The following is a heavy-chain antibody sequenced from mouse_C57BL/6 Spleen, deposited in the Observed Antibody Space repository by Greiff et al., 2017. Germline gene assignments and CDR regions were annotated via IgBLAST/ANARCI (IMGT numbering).Heavy chain of an antibody. D-gene: IGHD1-1*01. Sequence: EVQRVESEGGLVQPGSSMKLSCTASGFTFSDYYMAWVRQVPEKGLEWVANINYDGSSTYYLDSLKSRFIISRDNAKNILYLQMSSLKSEDTATYYCAREGGYYGSSSYYAMDYWGQGTSVTVSS. J-gene: IGHJ4*01. CDR3: AREGGYYGSSSYYAMDY. CDR1: GFTFSDYY. V-gene: IGHV5-16*01. CDR2: INYDGSST.